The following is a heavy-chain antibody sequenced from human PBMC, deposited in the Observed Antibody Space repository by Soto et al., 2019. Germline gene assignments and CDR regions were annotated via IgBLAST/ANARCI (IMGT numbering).Heavy chain of an antibody. CDR2: IIPILGIA. J-gene: IGHJ4*02. D-gene: IGHD3-9*01. Sequence: SVKVSCKASGGTFSSYTISWVRQAPGQGLEWMGRIIPILGIANYAQKFQGRVTITADKSTSTAYMELSSLRSEDTAVYYCASYDLLTGYSSDYWGQATLVTVSS. CDR1: GGTFSSYT. V-gene: IGHV1-69*02. CDR3: ASYDLLTGYSSDY.